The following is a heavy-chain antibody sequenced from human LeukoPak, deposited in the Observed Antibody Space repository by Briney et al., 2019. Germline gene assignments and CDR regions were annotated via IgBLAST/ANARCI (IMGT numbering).Heavy chain of an antibody. CDR3: AREGRNSIFGVVNHNLNDYFDY. Sequence: QPGGSLRLSCAASGFTFSSYGMHWVRQAPGKGLEWVAFIRYDGSNKYYADSVKGRFTISRDNAKNSLFLQMNSLRAEDTAVYYCAREGRNSIFGVVNHNLNDYFDYWGQGTLVTASS. CDR2: IRYDGSNK. J-gene: IGHJ4*02. V-gene: IGHV3-30*02. CDR1: GFTFSSYG. D-gene: IGHD3-3*01.